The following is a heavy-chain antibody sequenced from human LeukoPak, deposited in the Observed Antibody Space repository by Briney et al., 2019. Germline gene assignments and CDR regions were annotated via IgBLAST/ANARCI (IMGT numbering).Heavy chain of an antibody. CDR1: GGSFSGYY. CDR2: INHSGST. CDR3: ARGVGATYFDY. J-gene: IGHJ4*02. Sequence: SETLSLTCAVYGGSFSGYYWSWIRQPPGKGLEWIGEINHSGSTNYNPSLKSRVTISVDTSKNQFSLKLSSVTAADTAVYYCARGVGATYFDYWGQGNLVTVSS. D-gene: IGHD1-26*01. V-gene: IGHV4-34*01.